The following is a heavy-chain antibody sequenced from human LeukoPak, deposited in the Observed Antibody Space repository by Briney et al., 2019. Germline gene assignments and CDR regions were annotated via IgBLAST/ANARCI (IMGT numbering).Heavy chain of an antibody. CDR2: ISSSSNYI. J-gene: IGHJ5*01. CDR1: GFSFSHYA. CDR3: VRVGVRAWFDS. V-gene: IGHV3-21*01. Sequence: GGSLRLSCAASGFSFSHYAMNWVRQAPGKGLEWVSAISSSSNYIQYADSVKGRFTISRDDAKNSLYLQLDSLRVEDTAVYYCVRVGVRAWFDSWGQGTLVTVSS. D-gene: IGHD3-16*02.